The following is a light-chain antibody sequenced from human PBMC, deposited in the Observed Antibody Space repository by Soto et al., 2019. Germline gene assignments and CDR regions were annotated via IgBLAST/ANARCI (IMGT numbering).Light chain of an antibody. CDR1: QSVSSS. Sequence: EIVLTQSPATLSLSPGEGAALSCRASQSVSSSLAWYQQKPGQAPRLLIYDASNRATGIPARFSGSGSGTDFTLTISSLEPEDFAVYYCHQRSNWPLTFGGGSKVAIK. J-gene: IGKJ4*01. CDR3: HQRSNWPLT. V-gene: IGKV3-11*01. CDR2: DAS.